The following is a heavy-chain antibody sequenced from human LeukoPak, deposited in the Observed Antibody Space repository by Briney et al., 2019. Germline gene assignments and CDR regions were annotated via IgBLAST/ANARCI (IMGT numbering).Heavy chain of an antibody. CDR3: ARLNIIQLWSRRDHYYFDY. J-gene: IGHJ4*02. CDR1: GGSISSYY. Sequence: SETLSLTCTVSGGSISSYYWSWIRQPPGKGLEWIGYIYYSGSTNYNPSLKSRVTISVDTSKNQFSLKLSSVTAADTAVYYCARLNIIQLWSRRDHYYFDYWGQGTLVTVSS. V-gene: IGHV4-59*01. D-gene: IGHD5-18*01. CDR2: IYYSGST.